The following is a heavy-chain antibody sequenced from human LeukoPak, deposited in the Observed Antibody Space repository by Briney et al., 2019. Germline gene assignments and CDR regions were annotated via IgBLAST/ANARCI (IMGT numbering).Heavy chain of an antibody. CDR3: AKAEGYYYHYMDV. CDR1: GFSFSSYW. J-gene: IGHJ6*03. CDR2: IRYDGSNK. Sequence: PGGTLRLSCEASGFSFSSYWMTWVRQAPGKGLEWVAFIRYDGSNKYYADSVKGRFTISRDNSKNTLYLQMNSLRAEDTAVYYCAKAEGYYYHYMDVWGKGTTVTVSS. V-gene: IGHV3-30*02.